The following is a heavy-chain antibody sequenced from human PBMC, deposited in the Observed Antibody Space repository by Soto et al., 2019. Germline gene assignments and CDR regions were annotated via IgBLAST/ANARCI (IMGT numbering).Heavy chain of an antibody. Sequence: PSETLSLTCTVSGGSISSGGYYWSWIRQHPGKGLEWIGYIYYSGSTYYNPSLKSRVTISVDTSKNQFSLKLSSVTAADTAVYYCARERLERDLYSFDYWGQGTLVTVSS. D-gene: IGHD1-1*01. CDR2: IYYSGST. CDR3: ARERLERDLYSFDY. J-gene: IGHJ4*02. CDR1: GGSISSGGYY. V-gene: IGHV4-31*03.